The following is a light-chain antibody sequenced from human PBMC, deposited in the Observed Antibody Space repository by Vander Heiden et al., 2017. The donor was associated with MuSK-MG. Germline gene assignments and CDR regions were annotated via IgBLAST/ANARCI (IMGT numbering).Light chain of an antibody. Sequence: SFVLTQPPSASVAPGKTARMTCGGDNIGSENVHWYQQKPGQAPVLVMYYDSDRPSGIPERFSGSNSGNTATLTISRVEAGDEADYYCQVWDSSSDHVVFGGGTKLTVL. V-gene: IGLV3-21*04. CDR1: NIGSEN. CDR2: YDS. CDR3: QVWDSSSDHVV. J-gene: IGLJ2*01.